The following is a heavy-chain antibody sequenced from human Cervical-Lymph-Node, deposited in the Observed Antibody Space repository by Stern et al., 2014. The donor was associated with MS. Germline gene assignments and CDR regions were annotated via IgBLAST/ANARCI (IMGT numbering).Heavy chain of an antibody. CDR3: ARVAKWELLGAFYFDN. CDR1: GGSLSGNY. J-gene: IGHJ4*02. Sequence: QVQLQQWGAGLLKPSETLSLTCAATGGSLSGNYWSWIRQPPGKGLEWIAEINDSGSTNYNPSLKSRVTLSMDTSKNQFSLKLGSVTAADTAVYYCARVAKWELLGAFYFDNWGQGNLVTVSS. CDR2: INDSGST. D-gene: IGHD1-26*01. V-gene: IGHV4-34*01.